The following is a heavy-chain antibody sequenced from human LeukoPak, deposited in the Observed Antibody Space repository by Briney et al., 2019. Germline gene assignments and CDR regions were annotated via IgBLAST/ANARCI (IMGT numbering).Heavy chain of an antibody. CDR1: RFSFSNAW. CDR2: IKSKTDGGTT. Sequence: GGSLRLSCAASRFSFSNAWMSWVRQAPGKGLEWVGRIKSKTDGGTTDYAAPVKGRFTISRDDSKNTLYLQMNSLKSEDTAVYYCTTELDVRPNHYWGQGTLVTVSS. CDR3: TTELDVRPNHY. D-gene: IGHD1-14*01. V-gene: IGHV3-15*01. J-gene: IGHJ4*02.